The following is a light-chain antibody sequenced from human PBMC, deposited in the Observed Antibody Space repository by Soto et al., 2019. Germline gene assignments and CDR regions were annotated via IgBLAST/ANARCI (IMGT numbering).Light chain of an antibody. CDR2: GAS. Sequence: EIVLTQSPDTLSLSPGERPTLSCRASQSVSTNRLAWYQQKPGQAPRLLIYGASTRATGIPDRFSGSGSGTDFTLTISSLEPADCAAYYCQQYDTSPRTFGQGTKVEI. CDR1: QSVSTNR. V-gene: IGKV3-20*01. J-gene: IGKJ1*01. CDR3: QQYDTSPRT.